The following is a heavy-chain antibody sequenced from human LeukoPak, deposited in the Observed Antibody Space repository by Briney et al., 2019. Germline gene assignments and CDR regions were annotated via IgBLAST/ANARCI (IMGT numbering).Heavy chain of an antibody. D-gene: IGHD5-18*01. CDR3: AKAGRDSGMVTAYYYGMDV. CDR1: GFTFSIYA. CDR2: LSGSGDST. J-gene: IGHJ6*02. Sequence: GGSLRLSWAASGFTFSIYAMHWVRQAPGKGRKWVSSLSGSGDSTYYSDSVKGRFTMSRDNSKNALYLQMNRLRAEDTAVHYCAKAGRDSGMVTAYYYGMDVWGQGTTVTVSS. V-gene: IGHV3-23*01.